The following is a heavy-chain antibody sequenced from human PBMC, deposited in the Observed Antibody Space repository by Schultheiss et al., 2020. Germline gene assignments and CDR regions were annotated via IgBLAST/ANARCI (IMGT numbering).Heavy chain of an antibody. D-gene: IGHD5-24*01. CDR3: ARDVEMANNLDY. Sequence: GGSLRLSCAASGFTFSDYYMSWIRQAPGKGLEWVSGISGSGGSTYYADSVKGRFTISRDNSKNTLYLQMNSLRAEDTAVYYCARDVEMANNLDYWGQGTLVTVSS. V-gene: IGHV3-23*01. CDR2: ISGSGGST. J-gene: IGHJ4*02. CDR1: GFTFSDYY.